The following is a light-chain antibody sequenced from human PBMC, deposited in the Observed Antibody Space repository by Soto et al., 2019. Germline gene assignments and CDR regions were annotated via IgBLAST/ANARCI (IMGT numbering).Light chain of an antibody. CDR2: GAF. CDR3: QQYGSSPPYT. Sequence: EVVLTQSPGTLSLSPGERATLSCRASQSVTYNYLAWYQQKPGQAPRLLIYGAFSRATGIPDRFSGSGSGGDFTLTISRLEPEDFAVYYCQQYGSSPPYTFGQGTKLEIK. V-gene: IGKV3-20*01. CDR1: QSVTYNY. J-gene: IGKJ2*01.